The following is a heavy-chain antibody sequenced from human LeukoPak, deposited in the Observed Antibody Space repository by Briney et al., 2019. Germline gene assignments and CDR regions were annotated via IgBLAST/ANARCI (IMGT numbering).Heavy chain of an antibody. D-gene: IGHD6-19*01. CDR3: ARGRGSGWLPEGYYYYYMDV. CDR2: IYYSGST. V-gene: IGHV4-59*01. J-gene: IGHJ6*03. CDR1: GGSISSYY. Sequence: SETLSLTCTVSGGSISSYYWSWIRQPPGKGLEWIGYIYYSGSTNYIPSLKSRVTISVDTSKNQFSLKLSSVTAADTAVYYCARGRGSGWLPEGYYYYYMDVWGKGTTVTVSS.